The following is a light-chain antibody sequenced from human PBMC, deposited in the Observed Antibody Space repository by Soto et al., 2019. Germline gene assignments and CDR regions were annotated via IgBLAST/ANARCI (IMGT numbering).Light chain of an antibody. V-gene: IGLV1-47*01. Sequence: QSVLTQPPSASGTPGQKVTISCSGSNSNIGSDFVFWFQQLPGTAPILLIYRNNQRPSGVPDRFSGSKSGTSASLAISGLRSEDGADYYCVSWDASLSAWVFGGGTKLTVL. CDR2: RNN. CDR1: NSNIGSDF. CDR3: VSWDASLSAWV. J-gene: IGLJ3*02.